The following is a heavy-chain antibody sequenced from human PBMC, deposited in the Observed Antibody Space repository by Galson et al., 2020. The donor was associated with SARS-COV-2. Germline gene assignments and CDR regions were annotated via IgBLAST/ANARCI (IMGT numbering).Heavy chain of an antibody. CDR3: ARLPVVRGVDY. V-gene: IGHV4-59*01. D-gene: IGHD3-10*01. CDR1: GGSINIYY. J-gene: IGHJ4*02. CDR2: LYYGGKT. Sequence: ASETLSLTCAVSGGSINIYYWSWIRQPPGKGLEWIVYLYYGGKTNYNPSLKSRVTISVDTSKSQISLTLSSVTAADTAVYYCARLPVVRGVDYWGQGIPVTVSS.